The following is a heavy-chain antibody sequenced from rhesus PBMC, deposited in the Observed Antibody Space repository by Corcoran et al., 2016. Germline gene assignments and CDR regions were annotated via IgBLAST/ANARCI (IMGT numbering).Heavy chain of an antibody. J-gene: IGHJ3*01. V-gene: IGHV4-65*02. CDR2: IGGDRGGT. CDR1: GGSINTYNG. D-gene: IGHD1-38*01. Sequence: QVQLQESGPGLVKPSETLSLTCAVSGGSINTYNGWTWIRQSPGKGLERVGNIGGDRGGTNYNPSLMSRATISKDTSQSHFSLKLTSVTAADTAVYYCARHCGPGGAFDFWGQGLRVTVSS. CDR3: ARHCGPGGAFDF.